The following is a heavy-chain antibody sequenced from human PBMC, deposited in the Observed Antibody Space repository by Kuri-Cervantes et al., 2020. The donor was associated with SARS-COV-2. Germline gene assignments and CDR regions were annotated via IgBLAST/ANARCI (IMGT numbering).Heavy chain of an antibody. CDR3: ARVTTGTLDY. J-gene: IGHJ4*02. Sequence: SETLSLTCSVSGGSIISSGNYWGWIRQPPGKGLEWVGSIYYTGSTSYNPSLKSRVTISVDTSKNQLSLRLSSVTAADTAVYYCARVTTGTLDYWGQGTLVTVSS. V-gene: IGHV4-39*01. CDR2: IYYTGST. D-gene: IGHD1-1*01. CDR1: GGSIISSGNY.